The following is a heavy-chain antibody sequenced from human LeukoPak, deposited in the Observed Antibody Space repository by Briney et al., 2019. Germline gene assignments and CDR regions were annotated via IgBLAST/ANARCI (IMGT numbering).Heavy chain of an antibody. V-gene: IGHV3-48*01. D-gene: IGHD3-10*01. CDR1: GFTLSSHR. CDR2: ISRSSSEI. CDR3: ARALDYYGSGSYGDY. J-gene: IGHJ4*02. Sequence: GGSLRLSCAASGFTLSSHRMNWVRQAPGKGLEWVSDISRSSSEIHYADSVTGRFTISRDNAKNSVYLQMNSLRAEDTAVYYCARALDYYGSGSYGDYWGQGTLVTVSS.